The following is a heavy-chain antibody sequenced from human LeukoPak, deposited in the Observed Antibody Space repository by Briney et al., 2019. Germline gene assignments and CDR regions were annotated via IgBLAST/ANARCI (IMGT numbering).Heavy chain of an antibody. D-gene: IGHD3-10*01. CDR2: IYTSGST. CDR1: GGSISSYY. Sequence: PSETLSLTCTVSGGSISSYYWSWIRQPAGKGLEWIGRIYTSGSTYYNPSLKSRVTISVDTSKNQFSLNLSSVTAADTAVYYCARVGSILSRRFDPWGQGTLVTVSS. CDR3: ARVGSILSRRFDP. J-gene: IGHJ5*02. V-gene: IGHV4-4*07.